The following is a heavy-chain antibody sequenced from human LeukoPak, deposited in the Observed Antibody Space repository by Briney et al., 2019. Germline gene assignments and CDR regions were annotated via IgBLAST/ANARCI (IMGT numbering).Heavy chain of an antibody. CDR3: ARDLSITMIRGVTFDY. D-gene: IGHD3-10*01. Sequence: SETLSLTCTVSSYSISSDYYWGWIRQPPGKGLEWIGNIYRTGSTYYNPSLTSRVTISIDTFKNQFSLKLSSVTAADTAVYYCARDLSITMIRGVTFDYWGQGALVTVSS. J-gene: IGHJ4*02. CDR2: IYRTGST. CDR1: SYSISSDYY. V-gene: IGHV4-38-2*02.